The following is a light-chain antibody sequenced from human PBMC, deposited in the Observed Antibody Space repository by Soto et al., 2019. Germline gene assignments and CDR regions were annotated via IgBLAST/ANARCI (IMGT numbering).Light chain of an antibody. V-gene: IGKV3-15*01. CDR1: QSVRSN. CDR2: DAS. CDR3: QQYNSWPLT. J-gene: IGKJ4*01. Sequence: EIVMTQAPATLSVSPGERATLSCRASQSVRSNLAWYQQKPGQTPRLLIYDASTRATGIPARFSGSGSGTEFTLAISSLQSEDFAVYYCQQYNSWPLTFGGGTKVDIK.